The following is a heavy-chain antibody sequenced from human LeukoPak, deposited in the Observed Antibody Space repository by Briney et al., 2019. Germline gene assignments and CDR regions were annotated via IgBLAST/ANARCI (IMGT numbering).Heavy chain of an antibody. Sequence: GGSLRLSCAASGFTFSSSWMHWVRQAPGKGLEWVANIKQDGGEKYYVDPVKGRFTISRDNAKNSLYLQMNSLRAEDTAVYYCARDRGTLPPQRGYSYGRNDWFDPWGQGTLVTVSS. CDR1: GFTFSSSW. CDR3: ARDRGTLPPQRGYSYGRNDWFDP. CDR2: IKQDGGEK. D-gene: IGHD5-18*01. J-gene: IGHJ5*02. V-gene: IGHV3-7*05.